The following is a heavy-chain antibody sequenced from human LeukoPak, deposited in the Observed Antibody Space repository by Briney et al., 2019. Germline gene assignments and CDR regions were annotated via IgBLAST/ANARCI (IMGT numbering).Heavy chain of an antibody. D-gene: IGHD3-10*01. V-gene: IGHV1-3*01. J-gene: IGHJ4*02. CDR2: INAGNGHT. CDR1: GFTFTDYA. Sequence: ASVKVSCKASGFTFTDYALQWVRQAPGQRLEWMGWINAGNGHTRYSQNFQGRVTITRDTSASTVYMELNSLRSEDTAVYYCARGLWFATLVGYYFDCWGQGTLVTVSS. CDR3: ARGLWFATLVGYYFDC.